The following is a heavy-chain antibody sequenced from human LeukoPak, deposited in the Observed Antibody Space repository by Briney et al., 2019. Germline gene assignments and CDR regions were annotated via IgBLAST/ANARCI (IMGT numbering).Heavy chain of an antibody. CDR3: ASSPFMVRGVIPDY. CDR1: GGSISSYY. CDR2: IYYSGST. D-gene: IGHD3-10*01. J-gene: IGHJ4*02. V-gene: IGHV4-59*01. Sequence: PSETLSLTCTVSGGSISSYYWSWIRQPPGKGLDWIGYIYYSGSTNYNPSLKSRVTISVDTSKNQFSLKLSSVTAADTAVYYCASSPFMVRGVIPDYWGQGTLVTVSS.